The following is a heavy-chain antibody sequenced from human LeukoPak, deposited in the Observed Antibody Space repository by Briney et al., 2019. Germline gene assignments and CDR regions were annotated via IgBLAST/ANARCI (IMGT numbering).Heavy chain of an antibody. CDR1: GGTFSSYA. Sequence: SVKVSCKASGGTFSSYAISWVRQAPGQGLEWMGRIIPILGIANYAQKFQGRVTITADKSTSTAYMELSSLRSEDTAVYYCARSYDFWSGYYYYGMDVWGQGTTVTVSS. D-gene: IGHD3-3*01. V-gene: IGHV1-69*04. CDR2: IIPILGIA. CDR3: ARSYDFWSGYYYYGMDV. J-gene: IGHJ6*02.